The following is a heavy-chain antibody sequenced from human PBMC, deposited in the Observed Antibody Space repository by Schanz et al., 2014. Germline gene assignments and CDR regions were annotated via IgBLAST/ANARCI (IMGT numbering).Heavy chain of an antibody. D-gene: IGHD5-12*01. J-gene: IGHJ3*01. Sequence: EVPLVESGGGWVQPGGSLRVSCAASGFPFRSYAMNWVRQAPGKGLEWVSAISGTGSSTHYANSVKGRFTISRDNSKNTLYLQMNSLRAEDTAVYFCARDGGRDGYNLAFDVWGQGTLVTVSS. CDR2: ISGTGSST. CDR1: GFPFRSYA. V-gene: IGHV3-23*04. CDR3: ARDGGRDGYNLAFDV.